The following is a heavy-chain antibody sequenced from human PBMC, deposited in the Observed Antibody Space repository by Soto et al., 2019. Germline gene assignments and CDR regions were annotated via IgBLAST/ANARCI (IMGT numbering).Heavy chain of an antibody. CDR1: GFTFSSYA. V-gene: IGHV3-30-3*01. Sequence: GGSLRLSCAASGFTFSSYAMHWVRQAPGKGLKWVAVISYDGSNKYYADSVKGRFTISRDNSKNTLYLQMNSLRAEDTAVYYCARGADYYDSSGYYPAKDAFDIWGQGTMVTVSS. D-gene: IGHD3-22*01. J-gene: IGHJ3*02. CDR2: ISYDGSNK. CDR3: ARGADYYDSSGYYPAKDAFDI.